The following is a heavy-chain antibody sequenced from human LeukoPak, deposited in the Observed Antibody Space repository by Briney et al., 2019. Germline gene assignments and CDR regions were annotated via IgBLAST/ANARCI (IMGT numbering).Heavy chain of an antibody. CDR1: GFTFSTYG. J-gene: IGHJ3*02. D-gene: IGHD4-23*01. Sequence: GRSLRLSCVASGFTFSTYGMHRVRQAPGKGLEWVTVISYDERNKYYADSVKGRFTISRDNSKDTVYLQMNSLRTEDTAVYYCAKDRYGGNHDAFDIWGQGTMVTVSS. CDR2: ISYDERNK. V-gene: IGHV3-30*18. CDR3: AKDRYGGNHDAFDI.